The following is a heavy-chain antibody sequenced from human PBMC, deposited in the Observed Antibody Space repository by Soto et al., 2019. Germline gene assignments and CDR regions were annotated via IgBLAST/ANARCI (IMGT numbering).Heavy chain of an antibody. V-gene: IGHV3-73*01. Sequence: HPGGSLRLSCAASGFTFSGSAMHWVRQASGKGLEWVGRIRSKANSYATAYAASVKGRFTISRDDSKNTAYLQMNSLKTEDTAVYYCTSRGSSGPRDAWGQGTTVTVSS. J-gene: IGHJ6*02. CDR1: GFTFSGSA. CDR3: TSRGSSGPRDA. D-gene: IGHD3-22*01. CDR2: IRSKANSYAT.